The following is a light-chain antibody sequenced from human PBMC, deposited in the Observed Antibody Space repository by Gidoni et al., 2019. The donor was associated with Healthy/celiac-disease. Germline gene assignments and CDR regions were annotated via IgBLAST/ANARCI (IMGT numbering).Light chain of an antibody. CDR2: LGS. V-gene: IGKV2-28*01. J-gene: IGKJ4*01. Sequence: DLVMTQSPLSLPVTPGEPASISCRSSQSLLHSNGYNYLDWYLQKPGQSPQLLIYLGSNRASGVPDRFSGSGSGTDFTLKISRVEAEDVGVYYCMQALQTPLTFGGXTKVEIK. CDR1: QSLLHSNGYNY. CDR3: MQALQTPLT.